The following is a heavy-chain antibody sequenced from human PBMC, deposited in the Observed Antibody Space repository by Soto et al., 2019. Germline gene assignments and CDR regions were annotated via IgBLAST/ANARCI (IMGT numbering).Heavy chain of an antibody. J-gene: IGHJ5*02. CDR3: AREYFISTSCYSGCFDP. D-gene: IGHD2-2*01. CDR2: ISAYNGNT. V-gene: IGHV1-18*01. Sequence: PSVKVSCKASGCTFTSYGISWVRQAPGQGLEWMGWISAYNGNTNYAQKLQGRVTMTTDTSTSTAYMELRSLRSDDTAVSYCAREYFISTSCYSGCFDPWGQGTLVPVSS. CDR1: GCTFTSYG.